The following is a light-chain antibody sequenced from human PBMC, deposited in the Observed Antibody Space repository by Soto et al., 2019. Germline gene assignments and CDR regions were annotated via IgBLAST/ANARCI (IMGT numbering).Light chain of an antibody. J-gene: IGKJ5*01. CDR1: QSISSW. CDR3: QQSYSTPIT. Sequence: DIQMTQSPSTLSASVGDIVTITCRASQSISSWLAWYQQKPGKAPKLLIYKASTLKSGVPSRFSGSGSGTDFTLTISSLQPEDFATYYCQQSYSTPITFGQGTRLEI. V-gene: IGKV1-5*03. CDR2: KAS.